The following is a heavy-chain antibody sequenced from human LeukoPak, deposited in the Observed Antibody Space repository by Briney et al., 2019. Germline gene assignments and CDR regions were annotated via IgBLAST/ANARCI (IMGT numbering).Heavy chain of an antibody. CDR3: AGDRDDYGDY. CDR2: ISWNSGSI. Sequence: PGRSLRLSCAASGFTFDDYAMHWVRQAPGKGLEWVSGISWNSGSIGYADSVKGRFTISRDNAKNSLYLQMNSLRAEDTAVYYCAGDRDDYGDYWGQGTLVTVSS. V-gene: IGHV3-9*01. J-gene: IGHJ4*02. D-gene: IGHD2-21*02. CDR1: GFTFDDYA.